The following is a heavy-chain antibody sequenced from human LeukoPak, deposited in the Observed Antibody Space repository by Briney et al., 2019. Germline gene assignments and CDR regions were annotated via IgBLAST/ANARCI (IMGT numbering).Heavy chain of an antibody. V-gene: IGHV3-23*01. CDR3: AKATMIIGGFDY. Sequence: GGSLRLSCAASGFTFSNAWMSWARQAPGKGLEWVSTISGSGGSTYYADSVKGRFTISRDNSKNTVYLQMNSLRAEDTAVYYCAKATMIIGGFDYWGQGTLVTVSS. J-gene: IGHJ4*02. CDR1: GFTFSNAW. D-gene: IGHD3-22*01. CDR2: ISGSGGST.